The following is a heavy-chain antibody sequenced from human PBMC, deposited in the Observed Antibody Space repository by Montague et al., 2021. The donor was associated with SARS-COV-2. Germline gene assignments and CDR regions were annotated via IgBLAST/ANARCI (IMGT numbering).Heavy chain of an antibody. J-gene: IGHJ4*02. D-gene: IGHD6-13*01. CDR2: IWYDGSNK. CDR1: GFTFSSYG. CDR3: ARDTLLIAAVGLFDY. V-gene: IGHV3-33*01. Sequence: SLRLSCAASGFTFSSYGMHWVRQAPGKGLEWVAVIWYDGSNKYYADSVKGRFTISRDNSENTLYLQMNSLRAEDTAVYYCARDTLLIAAVGLFDYWGQGTLVTVSS.